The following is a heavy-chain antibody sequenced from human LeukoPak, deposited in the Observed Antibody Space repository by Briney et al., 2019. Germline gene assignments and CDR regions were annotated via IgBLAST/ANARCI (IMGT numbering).Heavy chain of an antibody. D-gene: IGHD3-22*01. Sequence: PSETLSLTCTVSGGSISSGSYYWGWIRQRPGKGLEWIGSIYYSGSTYYNPSLKSRVTVSVDTSKNQFSLKLSSVTVADTAVYYCARLTLLYYYDSSGYYYFDYWGQGTLVTVSS. CDR1: GGSISSGSYY. CDR3: ARLTLLYYYDSSGYYYFDY. V-gene: IGHV4-39*01. CDR2: IYYSGST. J-gene: IGHJ4*02.